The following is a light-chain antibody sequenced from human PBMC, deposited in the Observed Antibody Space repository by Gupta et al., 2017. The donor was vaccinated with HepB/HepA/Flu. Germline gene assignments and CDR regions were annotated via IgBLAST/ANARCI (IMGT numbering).Light chain of an antibody. V-gene: IGKV3-15*01. J-gene: IGKJ4*02. Sequence: IVLPQPPVTLSVSPGESAALSCRASQNINNNLAWYQQKPGQAPRLLIFGASTRATGTPARFSGSGPGTDFVLTISGLQSEDSAVYYCHHENNWPITFGGGTQVEIK. CDR1: QNINNN. CDR3: HHENNWPIT. CDR2: GAS.